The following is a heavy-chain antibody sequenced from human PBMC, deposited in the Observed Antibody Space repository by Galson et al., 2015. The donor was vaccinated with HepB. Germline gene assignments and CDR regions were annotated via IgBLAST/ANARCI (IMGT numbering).Heavy chain of an antibody. CDR1: TNIFSNFG. CDR3: ARARYSDSAPEY. Sequence: SVKVSCKASTNIFSNFGISWVRQAPGQGLEWMGWISGCNGNTNYARNLQGRVTMTTDTSTSTTYLELRSLTSDDTAVYYCARARYSDSAPEYWGQGTLVTVSS. D-gene: IGHD3-16*02. V-gene: IGHV1-18*01. J-gene: IGHJ4*01. CDR2: ISGCNGNT.